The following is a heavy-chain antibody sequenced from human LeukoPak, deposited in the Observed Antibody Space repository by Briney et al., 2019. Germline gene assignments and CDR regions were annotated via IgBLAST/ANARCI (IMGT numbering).Heavy chain of an antibody. CDR1: GFIFSSYT. CDR3: ARSGRGYDDAFDI. Sequence: GGSLRLSCAASGFIFSSYTMNWVRQAPGKGLEWVSPISSSSSHIYYADSVKGRFTISRDNAKNSVYLEMNSLRAEDTAVYYCARSGRGYDDAFDIWGQGTMVTVSS. CDR2: ISSSSSHI. D-gene: IGHD5-12*01. J-gene: IGHJ3*02. V-gene: IGHV3-21*01.